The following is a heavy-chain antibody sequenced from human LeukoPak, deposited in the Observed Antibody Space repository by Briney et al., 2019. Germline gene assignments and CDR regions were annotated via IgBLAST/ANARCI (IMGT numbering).Heavy chain of an antibody. CDR3: ARGRKGYGSDY. D-gene: IGHD5-18*01. V-gene: IGHV4-34*01. Sequence: LTLSCAASGFTFSTYEMSWVRQPPGKGLEWIGEINHSGSTNYNPSLKSRVTISVDTSKNQFSLKLSSVTAADTAVYYCARGRKGYGSDYWGQGTLVTVSS. J-gene: IGHJ4*02. CDR1: GFTFSTYE. CDR2: INHSGST.